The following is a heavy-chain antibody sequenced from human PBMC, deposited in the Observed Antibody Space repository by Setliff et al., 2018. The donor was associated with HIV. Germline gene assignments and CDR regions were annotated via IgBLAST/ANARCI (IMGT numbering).Heavy chain of an antibody. J-gene: IGHJ6*01. CDR3: ARDNSYYYGSGSHYWYGMDV. V-gene: IGHV4-39*06. CDR2: IHYTGNT. CDR1: GASISTTTYY. Sequence: SETLSLTCTVSGASISTTTYYWGWIRQPPGKGLEWIGSIHYTGNTYNTPSLKSRLTISVDASKNQIPLKLTSVTAADTAVYYCARDNSYYYGSGSHYWYGMDVWGQGTTVTVSS. D-gene: IGHD3-10*01.